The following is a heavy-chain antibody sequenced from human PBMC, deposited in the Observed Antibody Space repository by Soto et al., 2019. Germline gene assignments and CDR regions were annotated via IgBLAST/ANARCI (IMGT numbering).Heavy chain of an antibody. D-gene: IGHD2-21*02. CDR3: ARAMVGYCGGDCYSYDY. CDR1: GGSISSSNW. Sequence: SETLSLTCTVSGGSISSSNWWSWVRQPPGKGLEWIGEIYHSGSTNYNPSLKSRVTISVDKSKNQFSLKLSSVTAADTAVYYCARAMVGYCGGDCYSYDYWGQGTLVTVSS. CDR2: IYHSGST. J-gene: IGHJ4*02. V-gene: IGHV4-4*02.